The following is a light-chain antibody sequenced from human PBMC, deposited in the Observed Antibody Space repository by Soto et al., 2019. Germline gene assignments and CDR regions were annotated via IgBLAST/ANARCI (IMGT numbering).Light chain of an antibody. V-gene: IGKV3-20*01. CDR2: GSS. CDR1: QSVSNNY. CDR3: QQYGSSPPYT. Sequence: EVVLTQSPGTLSLSPGERATLSCRAIQSVSNNYLAWYQQKPGQSPKLLIFGSSDRATGIPDRFSGSGSGTDFTLIISRLEPEDFGVYYCQQYGSSPPYTFGQGTKLEIK. J-gene: IGKJ2*01.